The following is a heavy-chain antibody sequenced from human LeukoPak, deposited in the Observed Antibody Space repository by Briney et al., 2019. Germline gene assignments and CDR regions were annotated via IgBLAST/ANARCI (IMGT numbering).Heavy chain of an antibody. CDR1: GGSISSSSYY. CDR3: ARYCSGGSCDSSNWFDP. D-gene: IGHD2-15*01. V-gene: IGHV4-39*01. J-gene: IGHJ5*02. Sequence: SETLSLTCSVSGGSISSSSYYWVWIRQPPGKGLEWIATIHNSGATYYNPSLKSRVTISVDTPKNQFSLKLSFVTAADTAVYYCARYCSGGSCDSSNWFDPWGQGTLVTVSS. CDR2: IHNSGAT.